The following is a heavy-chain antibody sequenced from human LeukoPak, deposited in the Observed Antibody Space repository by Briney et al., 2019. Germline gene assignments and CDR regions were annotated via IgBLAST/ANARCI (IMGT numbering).Heavy chain of an antibody. D-gene: IGHD6-13*01. CDR1: GFTFSSYS. V-gene: IGHV3-21*01. Sequence: GGSLRLSRAASGFTFSSYSMNWVRQAPGKGLEWVSSISSSSSYIYYADSVKGRFTISRDNAKNSLYLQMNSLRAEDTAVYYCARMAAAGTRAFDIWGQGTMVTVSS. CDR3: ARMAAAGTRAFDI. J-gene: IGHJ3*02. CDR2: ISSSSSYI.